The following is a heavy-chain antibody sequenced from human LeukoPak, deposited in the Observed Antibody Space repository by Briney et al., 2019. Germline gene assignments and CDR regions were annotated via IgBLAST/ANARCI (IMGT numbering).Heavy chain of an antibody. CDR2: IDYSGST. CDR1: GGTISRYY. D-gene: IGHD2-21*01. J-gene: IGHJ3*02. V-gene: IGHV4-59*01. CDR3: ARDSGGGDYRI. Sequence: SETLPLTCTVSGGTISRYYWSSIRQPPGKGLEWIAYIDYSGSTNYNPSLKSRVTISVDTSKNQFSLKLSSVTAADTAVYYCARDSGGGDYRIWGQGTMVTVSS.